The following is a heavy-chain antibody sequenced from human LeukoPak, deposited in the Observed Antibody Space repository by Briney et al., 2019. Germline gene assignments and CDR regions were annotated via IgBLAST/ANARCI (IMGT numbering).Heavy chain of an antibody. J-gene: IGHJ4*02. V-gene: IGHV4-39*07. Sequence: SETLSLTCTVSGGSISSSTYYWGWIRQPPGKGLEWIGSIYYSGSTYYNPSLKSRVTISVDTSKNQFSLKLSSVTAADTAVYYCARTPGVRYFDWLDVYFDYWGQGTLVTVSS. D-gene: IGHD3-9*01. CDR1: GGSISSSTYY. CDR3: ARTPGVRYFDWLDVYFDY. CDR2: IYYSGST.